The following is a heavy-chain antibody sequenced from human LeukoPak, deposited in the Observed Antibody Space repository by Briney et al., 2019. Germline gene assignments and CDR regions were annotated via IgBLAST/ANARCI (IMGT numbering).Heavy chain of an antibody. D-gene: IGHD3-9*01. V-gene: IGHV3-9*01. Sequence: PGRSLRLSCAASGFTFDDYAMHWVRHAPGKGLEWVSGISWNRGSIDYADSVKGRFTISRDKAKNSLYLQMNSLRAEDTALYYCAKEKGYYDILTGYTPFDYWGQGTLVTVSS. CDR3: AKEKGYYDILTGYTPFDY. J-gene: IGHJ4*02. CDR2: ISWNRGSI. CDR1: GFTFDDYA.